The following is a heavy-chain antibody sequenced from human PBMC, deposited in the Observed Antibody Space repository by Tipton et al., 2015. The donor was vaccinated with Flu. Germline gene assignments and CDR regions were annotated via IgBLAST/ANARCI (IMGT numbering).Heavy chain of an antibody. CDR1: GGSISSYY. CDR3: ARGGVSNSGYRN. Sequence: LRLSCTVSGGSISSYYWSWIRQPPGKGLEWIGYIYYSGSTNYNPSLKSRVTISVDTSKNQFSLKLSSVTAADTAVHYCARGGVSNSGYRNWGQGTLVTVSS. V-gene: IGHV4-59*01. D-gene: IGHD5-12*01. J-gene: IGHJ4*02. CDR2: IYYSGST.